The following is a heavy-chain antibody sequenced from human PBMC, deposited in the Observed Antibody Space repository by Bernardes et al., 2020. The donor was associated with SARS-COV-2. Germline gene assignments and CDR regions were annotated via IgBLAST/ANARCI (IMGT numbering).Heavy chain of an antibody. D-gene: IGHD2-15*01. CDR2: ITSSGDTI. Sequence: GGSLRLSCAASGFTLSDYDMSWIRQAPGKGLDWISYITSSGDTIYYADSVKGRFTISRDNAKNSLYLQMKSLRAEDTAVYYCVRDRRSSRWYANYYGMDVWGPGTTVGVSS. J-gene: IGHJ6*02. V-gene: IGHV3-11*01. CDR1: GFTLSDYD. CDR3: VRDRRSSRWYANYYGMDV.